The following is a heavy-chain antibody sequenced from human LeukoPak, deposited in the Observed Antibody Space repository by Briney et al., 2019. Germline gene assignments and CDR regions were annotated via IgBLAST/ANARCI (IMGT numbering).Heavy chain of an antibody. D-gene: IGHD1-26*01. CDR3: ARQRGSNYTAWFDP. V-gene: IGHV4-59*08. Sequence: KPSETLSLTCTVSGRSISSYYWSCIRQPPGKGLEWIGYIYYSGSTNYNPSLKSRVTISVDTSKNQFSLKLSSVTAADTAVYYCARQRGSNYTAWFDPWGQGTLVTVSS. CDR2: IYYSGST. J-gene: IGHJ5*02. CDR1: GRSISSYY.